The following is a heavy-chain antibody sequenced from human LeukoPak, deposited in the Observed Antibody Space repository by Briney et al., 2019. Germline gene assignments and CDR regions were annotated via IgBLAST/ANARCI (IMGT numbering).Heavy chain of an antibody. D-gene: IGHD3-16*01. J-gene: IGHJ4*02. CDR3: ARDPSTFYFDY. Sequence: SETLSLTCTVSGGSIGSYYWSWIRQPPGKGLEWIGYIYSSGNTDYNPSLKSRVTISIDTSKSQFSLKLSSVTAADTAIYYCARDPSTFYFDYWGQGALVTVSS. CDR1: GGSIGSYY. V-gene: IGHV4-59*01. CDR2: IYSSGNT.